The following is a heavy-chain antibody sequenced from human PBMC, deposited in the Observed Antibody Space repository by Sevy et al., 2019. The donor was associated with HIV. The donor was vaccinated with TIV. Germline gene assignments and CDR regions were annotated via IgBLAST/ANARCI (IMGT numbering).Heavy chain of an antibody. J-gene: IGHJ4*02. V-gene: IGHV3-11*01. Sequence: GGSLRLSCAASGFTFSDYYMSWIRQAPGKGLDWVSYISNSGNTIKYADSVKGRFTISRDNVKNSLYLQMNSLRAEDTAVYYCAREMSSSRGDLDYCVQGTLVTVSS. CDR2: ISNSGNTI. CDR1: GFTFSDYY. CDR3: AREMSSSRGDLDY. D-gene: IGHD6-19*01.